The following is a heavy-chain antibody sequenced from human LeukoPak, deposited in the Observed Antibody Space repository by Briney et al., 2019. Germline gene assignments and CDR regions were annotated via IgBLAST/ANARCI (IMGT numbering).Heavy chain of an antibody. V-gene: IGHV3-7*03. CDR3: ARGTRSSGYFDY. J-gene: IGHJ4*02. CDR1: GFPFSSYW. D-gene: IGHD6-19*01. Sequence: PGGSLTLSCAASGFPFSSYWMSWVRQAPGKGLEWVANIRHDGSETYYVDSLRGRFTISRDNAKNLVYLQMSSLRAEDTAVYYCARGTRSSGYFDYWGQGTLVTVSS. CDR2: IRHDGSET.